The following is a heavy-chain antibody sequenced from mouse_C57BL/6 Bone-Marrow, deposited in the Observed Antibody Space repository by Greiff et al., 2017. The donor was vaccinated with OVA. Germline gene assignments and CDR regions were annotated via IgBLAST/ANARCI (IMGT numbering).Heavy chain of an antibody. CDR1: GYTFTDYY. Sequence: QVQLQQSGAELVRPGASVKLSCKASGYTFTDYYINWVKQRPGQGLEWIARIYPGSGNTYYNEKFKGKATLTAEKSSSTAYMQLSSLTSEDSAVYFCARWAGTDYFDYWGQGTTLTVSS. CDR2: IYPGSGNT. J-gene: IGHJ2*01. CDR3: ARWAGTDYFDY. D-gene: IGHD4-1*01. V-gene: IGHV1-76*01.